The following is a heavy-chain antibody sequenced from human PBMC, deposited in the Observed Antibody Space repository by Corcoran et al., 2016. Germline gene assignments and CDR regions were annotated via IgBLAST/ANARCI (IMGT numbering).Heavy chain of an antibody. J-gene: IGHJ4*02. CDR3: ASGAIVVVPAASGGPFDY. Sequence: QVQLQQWGAGLLKPSETLSLTCAVYGGSFSGYYWSWIRQPPGKGLEWIGEINHSGSTNYNPSLKSRVTISVDTSKNQFSLKLSSVTAVDTAVYYCASGAIVVVPAASGGPFDYWGQGTLVTVSS. V-gene: IGHV4-34*01. D-gene: IGHD2-2*01. CDR1: GGSFSGYY. CDR2: INHSGST.